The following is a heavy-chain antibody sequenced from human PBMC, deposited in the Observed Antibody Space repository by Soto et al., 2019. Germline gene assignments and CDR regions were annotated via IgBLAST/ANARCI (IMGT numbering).Heavy chain of an antibody. D-gene: IGHD4-17*01. CDR2: INHSGST. Sequence: SETLSLTCAVYGGSFSGYYWTWIRKPPGTGLEWIGEINHSGSTNYNPSLKSRVTISVDTSKNQFSLKLSSVTAADTAVYYCARRGMTTVTTTQSYYYYYGMDVWGQGTTVTVSS. CDR3: ARRGMTTVTTTQSYYYYYGMDV. V-gene: IGHV4-34*01. J-gene: IGHJ6*02. CDR1: GGSFSGYY.